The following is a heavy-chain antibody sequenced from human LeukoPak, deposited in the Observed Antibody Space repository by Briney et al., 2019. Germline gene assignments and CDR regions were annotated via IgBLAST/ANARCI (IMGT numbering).Heavy chain of an antibody. CDR3: AIEGSSTWFDY. V-gene: IGHV3-21*01. J-gene: IGHJ4*02. CDR2: IRSTSSYI. D-gene: IGHD6-13*01. Sequence: PGGSLRLSCAASGLSFSSYTMNWVRQAPGKGLDLVSSIRSTSSYIYYADSVKGRFTISRDNAKNSLYLQMNSLRAEDTAVYYCAIEGSSTWFDYWGQATLVTVSS. CDR1: GLSFSSYT.